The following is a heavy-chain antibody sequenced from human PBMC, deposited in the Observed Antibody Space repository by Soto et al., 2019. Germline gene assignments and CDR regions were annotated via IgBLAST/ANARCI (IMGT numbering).Heavy chain of an antibody. D-gene: IGHD4-17*01. J-gene: IGHJ4*02. CDR2: FFIGGNT. CDR1: GRSISSITYY. CDR3: ARRYGYYFYY. V-gene: IGHV4-39*01. Sequence: SETLSLTFTVSGRSISSITYYWGWMRQPPGKGLEWIASFFIGGNTYYNPSLKSRVTISVDTSKNQFSLKLSSVTAADTAVYYCARRYGYYFYYWGQG.